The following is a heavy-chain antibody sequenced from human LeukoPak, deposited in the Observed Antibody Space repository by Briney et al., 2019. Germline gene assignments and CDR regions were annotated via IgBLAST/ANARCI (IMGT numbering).Heavy chain of an antibody. CDR1: GGSISSHY. CDR3: ARAYHYDSIRLWFDP. V-gene: IGHV4-59*11. Sequence: PSETLSLTCTVSGGSISSHYWSWIRQPPGKGLEWIGYIYYSGSTNYNPSLKSRVTISVDTSKNQLSLKLSSVTAADTAVYYCARAYHYDSIRLWFDPWGQGTLVTVSS. D-gene: IGHD3-22*01. CDR2: IYYSGST. J-gene: IGHJ5*02.